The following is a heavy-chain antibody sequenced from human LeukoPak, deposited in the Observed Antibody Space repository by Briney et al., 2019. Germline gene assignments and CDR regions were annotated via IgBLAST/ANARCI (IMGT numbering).Heavy chain of an antibody. CDR1: GFTFSNFP. Sequence: GKSLRLSCAASGFTFSNFPMHWVRQAPGKGLQWVAVISFGGTNKYYTDSVKGRFTISRDNSKNTLYLQMNSLSAEDKAVYYCARDAVLDYWGQGTLVTVSS. D-gene: IGHD1-1*01. V-gene: IGHV3-30*04. CDR3: ARDAVLDY. J-gene: IGHJ4*02. CDR2: ISFGGTNK.